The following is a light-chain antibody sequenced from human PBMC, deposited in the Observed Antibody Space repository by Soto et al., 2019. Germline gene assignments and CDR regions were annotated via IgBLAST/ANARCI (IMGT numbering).Light chain of an antibody. CDR2: GVT. Sequence: QSALTQPASVSGSPGQSITISCTGTSSDVGGYNYVSWYQQHPGKAPKLMIYGVTNRPSGVSNRFSGSKSGNTASLTISGLQAEDEADYYCSSYTITTTLSAVFGGGTKLTVL. V-gene: IGLV2-14*01. J-gene: IGLJ2*01. CDR1: SSDVGGYNY. CDR3: SSYTITTTLSAV.